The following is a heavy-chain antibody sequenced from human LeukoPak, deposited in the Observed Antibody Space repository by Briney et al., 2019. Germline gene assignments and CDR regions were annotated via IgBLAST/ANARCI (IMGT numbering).Heavy chain of an antibody. Sequence: SETLSLTCAVYGGSFSGYYWSWIRQPPGKGLEWIGYIYYSGGTNYNPSLKSRVTISVDTSKKQFSLRLSSVTAADTAVYYCARRGGDSSGNFDYWGQGTLVTVSS. CDR1: GGSFSGYY. CDR2: IYYSGGT. J-gene: IGHJ4*02. D-gene: IGHD3-22*01. CDR3: ARRGGDSSGNFDY. V-gene: IGHV4-59*08.